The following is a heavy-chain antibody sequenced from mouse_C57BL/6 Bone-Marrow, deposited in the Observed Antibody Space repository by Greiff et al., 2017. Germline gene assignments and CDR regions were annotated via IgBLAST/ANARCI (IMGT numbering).Heavy chain of an antibody. V-gene: IGHV5-2*01. D-gene: IGHD4-1*01. J-gene: IGHJ1*03. CDR1: EYEFPSHD. CDR3: ARIGANWDWYFDV. CDR2: INSDGGST. Sequence: EVKLMESGGGLVQPGESLKLSCESNEYEFPSHDMSWVRKTPEKRLELVAAINSDGGSTYYPDTMERRFIISRDNTKKPLYLQMSSLRSEDTALYYCARIGANWDWYFDVWGTGTTVTVSS.